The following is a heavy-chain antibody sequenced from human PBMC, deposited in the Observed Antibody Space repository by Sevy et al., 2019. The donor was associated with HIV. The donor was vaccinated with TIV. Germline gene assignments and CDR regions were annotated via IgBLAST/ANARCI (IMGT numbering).Heavy chain of an antibody. Sequence: GGSLRLSCRVSGISFTTSGMHWVRQAPGKGPEWVAVISYHGRDKFYAESVKGRSNISRDNSKNMVYLQIDSLRPEDTAVYYCAKDFTGYNGLDVWGQGTMVTVSS. J-gene: IGHJ6*02. V-gene: IGHV3-30*18. CDR2: ISYHGRDK. D-gene: IGHD3-9*01. CDR1: GISFTTSG. CDR3: AKDFTGYNGLDV.